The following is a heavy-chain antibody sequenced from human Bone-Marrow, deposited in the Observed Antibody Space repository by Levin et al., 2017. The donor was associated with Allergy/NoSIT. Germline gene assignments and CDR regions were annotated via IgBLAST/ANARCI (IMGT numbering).Heavy chain of an antibody. CDR2: ISSEGSRE. Sequence: LSLTCAASGFTFNAYAMHWVRQAPGKGLQWVAVISSEGSREYYADSVKGRFTMSRDNSKDTLYLQMDSLRVEDTAVYFCVRAPNSAWHNFDYWGQGTLVTVSP. J-gene: IGHJ4*02. D-gene: IGHD6-19*01. CDR1: GFTFNAYA. CDR3: VRAPNSAWHNFDY. V-gene: IGHV3-30-3*01.